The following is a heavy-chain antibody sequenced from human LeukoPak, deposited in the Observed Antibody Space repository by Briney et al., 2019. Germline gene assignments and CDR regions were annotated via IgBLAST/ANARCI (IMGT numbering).Heavy chain of an antibody. V-gene: IGHV3-23*01. CDR1: GLILRGHA. D-gene: IGHD6-19*01. Sequence: GGSLRLSCEASGLILRGHAMSWVRQAPGKGLEWVSGIGDSGEIERYADSVKGRLTISRDNFRNTVYLEMRSLRPEDTAVYYCAKGYSSGWTPFDYWGQGTQVTVSS. CDR2: IGDSGEIE. J-gene: IGHJ4*02. CDR3: AKGYSSGWTPFDY.